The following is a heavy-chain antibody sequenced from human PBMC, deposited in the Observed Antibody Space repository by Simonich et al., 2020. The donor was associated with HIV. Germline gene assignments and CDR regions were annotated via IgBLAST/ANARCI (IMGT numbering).Heavy chain of an antibody. CDR1: GYSFTSYW. CDR3: ARRSEISLAWYFDL. V-gene: IGHV5-51*01. J-gene: IGHJ2*01. Sequence: EVQLVQSGAEVKKPGESLKISCKGSGYSFTSYWIGWVRQMPGKGLEWLGLIYPGYSDTRYSPSFQGQVTSSADKSISTAYLQWSSLKASDTAMYYCARRSEISLAWYFDLWGRGTLVTVSS. CDR2: IYPGYSDT.